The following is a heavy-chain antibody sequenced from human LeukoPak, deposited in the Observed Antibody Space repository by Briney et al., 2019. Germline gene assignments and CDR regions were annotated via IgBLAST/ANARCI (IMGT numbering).Heavy chain of an antibody. CDR2: ISYDGSNK. CDR1: GFTFSSYA. V-gene: IGHV3-30-3*01. Sequence: PGGSLRLSCAASGFTFSSYAMHWVRQAPGKGLEWVAVISYDGSNKYYADSVKGRFTISRDNSKNTLYLQMNSLRAEDTAVYYCARAGPTATAGYWGQGTLVTVTS. CDR3: ARAGPTATAGY. D-gene: IGHD4-17*01. J-gene: IGHJ4*02.